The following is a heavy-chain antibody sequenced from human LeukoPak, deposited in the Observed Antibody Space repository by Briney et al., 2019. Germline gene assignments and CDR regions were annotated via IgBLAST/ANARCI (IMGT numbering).Heavy chain of an antibody. D-gene: IGHD3-22*01. CDR3: AREGAWGYYYDSSGYINAGYFDY. V-gene: IGHV3-21*01. J-gene: IGHJ4*02. CDR2: ISSISSYI. CDR1: GFTFSSDS. Sequence: KSGGSLRLSCAASGFTFSSDSMNWVRQAPGKGLEWVSSISSISSYIYYADSVNGRFTISRDNAKNSLYLQMNSLRAEDTAVYYCAREGAWGYYYDSSGYINAGYFDYWGQGTLVTVSS.